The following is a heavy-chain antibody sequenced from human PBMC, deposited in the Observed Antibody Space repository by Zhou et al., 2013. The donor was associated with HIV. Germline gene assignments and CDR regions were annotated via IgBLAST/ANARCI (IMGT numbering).Heavy chain of an antibody. Sequence: QVQLLESGPGLVKPSESLSLTCAVSGGSISSGNYYWSWIRQPAGKGLEWIGRIYASGSTKYNPSLKSRVTISIDTSKNQFSLKLSSVTAADTAVYYCARLVAARDYYYYIDVWGRGTTVTVSS. D-gene: IGHD6-13*01. CDR3: ARLVAARDYYYYIDV. J-gene: IGHJ6*03. CDR1: GGSISSGNYY. CDR2: IYASGST. V-gene: IGHV4-61*02.